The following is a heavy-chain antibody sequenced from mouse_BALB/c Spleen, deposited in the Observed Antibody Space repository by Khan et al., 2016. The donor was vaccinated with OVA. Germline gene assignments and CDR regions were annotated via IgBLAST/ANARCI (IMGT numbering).Heavy chain of an antibody. J-gene: IGHJ4*01. CDR1: GYTFTNAG. D-gene: IGHD2-14*01. Sequence: QIQLVQSGPELKKPGETVRISCKASGYTFTNAGMQWVQKMPGKGLKWIGWINTHSGVPKYAEDFKGRFAFSLETSASTVYLQITNFKNEDTATYFCARGGAAYYRNDGGAMDYWGQGTSVTVSS. CDR3: ARGGAAYYRNDGGAMDY. V-gene: IGHV9-4*02. CDR2: INTHSGVP.